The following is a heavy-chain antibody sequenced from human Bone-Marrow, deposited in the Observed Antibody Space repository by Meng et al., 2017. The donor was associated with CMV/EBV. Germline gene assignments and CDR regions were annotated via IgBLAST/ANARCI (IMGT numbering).Heavy chain of an antibody. Sequence: ISNGDYYWTWIRQYPGEGLEWIGYVYYSGSTYSNPSLKSRVAMSVDTSKNQFSLTLNYVTAADTAVYYCARRGSVVIASGAPAFYFDLWGQGTLVTVSS. CDR3: ARRGSVVIASGAPAFYFDL. J-gene: IGHJ4*02. D-gene: IGHD6-13*01. V-gene: IGHV4-31*02. CDR1: ISNGDYY. CDR2: VYYSGST.